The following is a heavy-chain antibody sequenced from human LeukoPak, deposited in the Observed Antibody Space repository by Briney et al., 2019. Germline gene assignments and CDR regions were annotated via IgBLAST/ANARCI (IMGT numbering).Heavy chain of an antibody. CDR2: ISYDGSNK. CDR1: GFTFSSYG. Sequence: PGRSLRLSCAASGFTFSSYGMHWVRQAPGKGLEWVAVISYDGSNKYYADSVKGRFTISRDNSKNTLYLQMDSLRAEDTAMYYCAKDPWDSSGYPRGYFDYWGQGALVTVSS. V-gene: IGHV3-30*18. CDR3: AKDPWDSSGYPRGYFDY. J-gene: IGHJ4*02. D-gene: IGHD3-22*01.